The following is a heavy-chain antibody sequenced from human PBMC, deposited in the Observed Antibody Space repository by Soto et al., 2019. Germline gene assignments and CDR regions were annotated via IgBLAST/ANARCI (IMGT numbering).Heavy chain of an antibody. V-gene: IGHV4-39*01. D-gene: IGHD2-2*01. CDR1: GGSISSSSYY. J-gene: IGHJ4*02. CDR2: IYYSGST. CDR3: ARQYCSSTICPFDH. Sequence: SETLSLTSTVSGGSISSSSYYWGWIRQPPGKGLEWIGSIYYSGSTYYNPSLKSRVTISVDTSKNQFSLKLSSVTAADTAVYYCARQYCSSTICPFDHWGQGTLVTVSS.